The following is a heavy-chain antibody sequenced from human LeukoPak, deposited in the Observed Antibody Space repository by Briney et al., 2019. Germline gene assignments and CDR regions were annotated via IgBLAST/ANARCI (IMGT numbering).Heavy chain of an antibody. CDR3: AREGEPTYYDILTGYSPFDY. Sequence: GGSLRLSCAASGFTFSSYSMNWVRQAPGKGLEWVSYISSSSSTIYYADSVKGRFTISRDNAKNSLYLQMNSLRAEDTAVYYCAREGEPTYYDILTGYSPFDYWGQGTLVTVSS. CDR2: ISSSSSTI. V-gene: IGHV3-48*04. CDR1: GFTFSSYS. D-gene: IGHD3-9*01. J-gene: IGHJ4*02.